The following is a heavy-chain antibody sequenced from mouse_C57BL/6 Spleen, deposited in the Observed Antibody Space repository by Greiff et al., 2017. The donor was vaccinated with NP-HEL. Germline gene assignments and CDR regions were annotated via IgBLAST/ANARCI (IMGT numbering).Heavy chain of an antibody. D-gene: IGHD2-5*01. V-gene: IGHV1-54*01. J-gene: IGHJ4*01. Sequence: VQLQQSGAELVRPGTSVKVSCKASGYAFTNYLIEWVKQRPGQGLEWIGVINPGSGGTNYNEKFKGKATLTADKSSSTAYMQLSSLTSEDSAVYFCARGDSNYDYAMDYWGQGTSVTVSS. CDR3: ARGDSNYDYAMDY. CDR1: GYAFTNYL. CDR2: INPGSGGT.